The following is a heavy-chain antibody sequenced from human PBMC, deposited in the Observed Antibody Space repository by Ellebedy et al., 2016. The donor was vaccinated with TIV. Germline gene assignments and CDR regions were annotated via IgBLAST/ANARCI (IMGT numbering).Heavy chain of an antibody. CDR1: GGSVSSVSHY. J-gene: IGHJ4*02. CDR2: IYYNGHT. CDR3: ARVSIAAAGLDY. Sequence: GSLRLXXSVSGGSVSSVSHYWTWIRQPPGKGLEWIGYIYYNGHTNYNPSLKSRLALSVDTSKNQFSLRLNSVTAADTALYHCARVSIAAAGLDYWGQGTLVSVSS. V-gene: IGHV4-61*01. D-gene: IGHD6-13*01.